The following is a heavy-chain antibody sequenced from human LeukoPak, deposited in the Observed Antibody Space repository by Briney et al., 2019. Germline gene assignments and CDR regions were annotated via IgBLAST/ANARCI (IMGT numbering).Heavy chain of an antibody. D-gene: IGHD6-6*01. V-gene: IGHV5-51*01. CDR3: ARGDASMATGFNY. Sequence: GASRKISCQTSGFTFTDYWIGWVRPMPGKGLEWMGIIYPGDSDTKYSPSFRGQATMSADKSTNTAYLQWGSLKASDTAMYFCARGDASMATGFNYWGQGTLVTVSS. J-gene: IGHJ4*02. CDR2: IYPGDSDT. CDR1: GFTFTDYW.